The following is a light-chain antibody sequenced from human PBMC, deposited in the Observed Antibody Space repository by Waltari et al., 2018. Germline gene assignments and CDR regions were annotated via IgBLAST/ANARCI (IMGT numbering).Light chain of an antibody. CDR2: GAS. Sequence: EIVLTQSPGTLSLSPGERATLSCRATQSVSSSHLAWYQQKPGQAPRLLISGASSRATGIPDRFSASGSGTDFTLTISRLEPEDFAVYYCQQRRNWPLTFGQGTRLEIK. J-gene: IGKJ5*01. CDR1: QSVSSSH. CDR3: QQRRNWPLT. V-gene: IGKV3D-20*02.